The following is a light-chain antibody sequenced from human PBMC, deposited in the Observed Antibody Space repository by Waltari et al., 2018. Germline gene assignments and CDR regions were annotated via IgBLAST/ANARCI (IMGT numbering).Light chain of an antibody. Sequence: QSALTQPASVSGSPGQSITISCTGTSSDIGIYNFVSWYQQHPDKAPKLVIYVVSNRPSGVSNRFSGSKAGNTASLTISGLQAEDEADYYCSSYTSTSSPWVFGGGTKLTVL. CDR1: SSDIGIYNF. V-gene: IGLV2-14*03. CDR2: VVS. J-gene: IGLJ3*02. CDR3: SSYTSTSSPWV.